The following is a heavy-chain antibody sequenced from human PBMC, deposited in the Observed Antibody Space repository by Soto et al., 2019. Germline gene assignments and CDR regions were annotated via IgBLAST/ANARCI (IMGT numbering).Heavy chain of an antibody. CDR2: ISYDGSNK. CDR3: ARQDSSGWYGHFDY. CDR1: GFTFSSYG. D-gene: IGHD6-19*01. J-gene: IGHJ4*02. Sequence: SLRLSCAASGFTFSSYGMHWVRQAPGKGLEWVAVISYDGSNKYYADSVKGRFTISRDNSKNTLYLQMNSLRAEDTAVYYCARQDSSGWYGHFDYWGQGTLVTVSS. V-gene: IGHV3-30*03.